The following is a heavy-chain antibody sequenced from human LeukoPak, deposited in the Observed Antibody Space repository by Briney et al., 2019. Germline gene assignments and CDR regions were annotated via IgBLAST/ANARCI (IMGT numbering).Heavy chain of an antibody. Sequence: GGSLRLSCAASGFTFSSYAMHWVRQAPGKGLEWVAVISYDGSNKYYGDSVKGRFTISRDNSKNTLYLQMNSLRAEDTAVYYCARDHGSSTPTDGMDVWGQGTTVIVSS. V-gene: IGHV3-30-3*01. CDR1: GFTFSSYA. J-gene: IGHJ6*02. D-gene: IGHD6-13*01. CDR3: ARDHGSSTPTDGMDV. CDR2: ISYDGSNK.